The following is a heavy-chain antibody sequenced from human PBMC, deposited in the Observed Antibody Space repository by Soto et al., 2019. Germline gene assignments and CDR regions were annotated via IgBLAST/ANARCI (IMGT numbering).Heavy chain of an antibody. CDR2: ISAAGDP. CDR1: GFTFRNYD. V-gene: IGHV3-13*05. CDR3: GGPDGDFYGLDV. J-gene: IGHJ6*02. Sequence: EVQLVESGGGLVQPGGSLRLSCEASGFTFRNYDMHWVRQGTGKGLEWVSGISAAGDPDYADSVEGRFTISRENAQNSLFLQMTGLRVCDRAVYYCGGPDGDFYGLDVWGQGTTVSVSS.